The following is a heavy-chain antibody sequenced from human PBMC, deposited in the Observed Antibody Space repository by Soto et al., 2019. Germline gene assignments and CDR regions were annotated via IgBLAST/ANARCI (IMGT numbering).Heavy chain of an antibody. D-gene: IGHD4-17*01. CDR3: ARAGDEHGGYVGPLFWYYYYGMYV. J-gene: IGHJ6*02. CDR1: GSTFSSYC. Sequence: PGGSRRLSCAASGSTFSSYCIHWVRQAPGEGLEWVAVIWYDGSNKYYANSVKGRFTISRDNSKNTLYLQMNRLRAEDTAVYYCARAGDEHGGYVGPLFWYYYYGMYVWGQGTTVTVSS. CDR2: IWYDGSNK. V-gene: IGHV3-33*01.